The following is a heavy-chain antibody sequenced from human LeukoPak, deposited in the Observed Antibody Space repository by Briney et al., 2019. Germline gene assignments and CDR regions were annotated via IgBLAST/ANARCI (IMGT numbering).Heavy chain of an antibody. CDR3: VRNLAVAGTCFDS. CDR1: GFTFRNYW. Sequence: GSLRLSCAASGFTFRNYWMSWVRQAPGTGLEWVANIKQDGSDRNYVTSVRGRFTVSRDNAESSLYLQMNSLRVEDTAVYYCVRNLAVAGTCFDSWGQGTLVTASS. V-gene: IGHV3-7*03. CDR2: IKQDGSDR. J-gene: IGHJ4*02. D-gene: IGHD6-19*01.